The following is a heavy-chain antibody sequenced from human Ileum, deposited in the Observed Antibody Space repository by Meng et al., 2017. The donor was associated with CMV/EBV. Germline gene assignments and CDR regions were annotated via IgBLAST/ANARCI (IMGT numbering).Heavy chain of an antibody. CDR3: ARGPGGFGDFNFDY. D-gene: IGHD3-16*01. J-gene: IGHJ4*02. V-gene: IGHV4-4*07. CDR1: VDSITSFD. Sequence: HAQLQDSVPGLVKPVATLSLTCTVSVDSITSFDWSWIRQPAGKALEWIGRIYHGGSTNYNTSLKSRVTLSVDTSKNQFSMRLTSVTAADTAVYYCARGPGGFGDFNFDYWGQGTLVTVSS. CDR2: IYHGGST.